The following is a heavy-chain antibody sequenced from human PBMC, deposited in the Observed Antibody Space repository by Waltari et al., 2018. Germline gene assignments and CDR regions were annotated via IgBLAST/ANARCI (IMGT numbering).Heavy chain of an antibody. J-gene: IGHJ4*02. CDR2: IYSGGSR. V-gene: IGHV3-53*01. D-gene: IGHD4-4*01. CDR3: AGGAYSYSYLDY. CDR1: GFTVRSNY. Sequence: EVQLVESGGGLIQPGGSLRLSCAASGFTVRSNYISWVRQAPGKGLEWVSVIYSGGSRYYADSVRGRFTISRDNSKNTLYLQMNSLRAEDTAVYFCAGGAYSYSYLDYWGQGTLVTVSS.